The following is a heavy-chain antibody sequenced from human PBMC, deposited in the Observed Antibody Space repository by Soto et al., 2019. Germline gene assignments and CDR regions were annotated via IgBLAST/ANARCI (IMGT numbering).Heavy chain of an antibody. CDR2: IHSDGSST. CDR1: GFTFSYYW. J-gene: IGHJ3*01. V-gene: IGHV3-74*01. Sequence: EVQLVESGGGLVRPGGSLRLSCAASGFTFSYYWMHWVRQAPGKGLVWVSRIHSDGSSTTYADFVKGRFIISRDNARNTVDLKMKRVIVEDTALYYGTSGDRGAFAFWGQGTVVTVCS. D-gene: IGHD7-27*01. CDR3: TSGDRGAFAF.